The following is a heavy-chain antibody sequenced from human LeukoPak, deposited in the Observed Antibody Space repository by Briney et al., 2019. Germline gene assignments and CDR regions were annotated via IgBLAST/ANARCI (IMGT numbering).Heavy chain of an antibody. CDR2: IGADNSET. V-gene: IGHV1-18*01. D-gene: IGHD3-9*01. CDR1: GYTFTNYG. Sequence: ASVKLSFKASGYTFTNYGITWVRHAPGQGLEWKGWIGADNSETIYAQKVQGRVTMTTDTSTNTAYMDLRSLRSDDTAFYYCARDYDLLTGYYTPFDYWGQGTLVTVSS. CDR3: ARDYDLLTGYYTPFDY. J-gene: IGHJ4*02.